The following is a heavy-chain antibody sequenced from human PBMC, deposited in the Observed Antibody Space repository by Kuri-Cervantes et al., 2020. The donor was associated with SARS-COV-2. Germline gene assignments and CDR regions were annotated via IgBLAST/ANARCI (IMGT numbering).Heavy chain of an antibody. CDR2: INXXGST. V-gene: IGHV4-34*01. D-gene: IGHD2/OR15-2a*01. CDR1: GGXFSGYH. J-gene: IGHJ4*02. CDR3: ARAQWSXXYSNIDY. Sequence: SETLSLTCAVYGGXFSGYHWSWIRQPPGKGLEWXGEINXXGSTNYNPSLKSRVTISVDTSKXQFSLKLSSVTAADTAAXXCARAQWSXXYSNIDYWGQGTLVTVSS.